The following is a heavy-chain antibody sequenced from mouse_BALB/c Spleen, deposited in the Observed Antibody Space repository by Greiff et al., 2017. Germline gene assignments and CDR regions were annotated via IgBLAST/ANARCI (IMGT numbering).Heavy chain of an antibody. V-gene: IGHV2-9*02. Sequence: VKLQESGPGLVAPSQSLSITCTVSGFSLTSYGVHWVRQPPGKGLEWLGVIWAGGSTNYNAALMSRLSISKDNSKSQVFLKMNSLQTDDTAMYYCARASTATSYYYAMDYWGQGTSVTVSS. CDR2: IWAGGST. CDR3: ARASTATSYYYAMDY. CDR1: GFSLTSYG. D-gene: IGHD1-2*01. J-gene: IGHJ4*01.